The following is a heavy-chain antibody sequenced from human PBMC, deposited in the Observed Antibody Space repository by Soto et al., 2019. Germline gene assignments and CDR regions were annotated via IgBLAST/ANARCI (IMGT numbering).Heavy chain of an antibody. V-gene: IGHV1-8*01. CDR1: GYTFTSYD. CDR2: MNPNSGNT. J-gene: IGHJ6*02. D-gene: IGHD1-26*01. Sequence: QVQLVQSGAEVKKPGASVKVSCKASGYTFTSYDINWVRQATGQGLEWMGWMNPNSGNTGYAQKFQGRVTMTRNTAKSTAYMEMSSLRSEDTAVYYCARSLYRGYWVGMDVWGQGTTVTVAS. CDR3: ARSLYRGYWVGMDV.